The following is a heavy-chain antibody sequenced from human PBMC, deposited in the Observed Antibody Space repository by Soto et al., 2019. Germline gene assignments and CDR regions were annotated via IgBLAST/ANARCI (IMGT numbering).Heavy chain of an antibody. Sequence: QVQLQESGPRLVKPSETVSLTCTVSGGSVSSDTHYWSLIRLPPGKRLEWIGFIYSSGSTNYNPSLKSRVTMSVDTSKNQFSLKLRSVIVADTAVYHCARFVRSCSGTTCYTRADVWGQGTTVSVSS. D-gene: IGHD2-2*02. CDR3: ARFVRSCSGTTCYTRADV. CDR2: IYSSGST. CDR1: GGSVSSDTHY. J-gene: IGHJ6*02. V-gene: IGHV4-61*01.